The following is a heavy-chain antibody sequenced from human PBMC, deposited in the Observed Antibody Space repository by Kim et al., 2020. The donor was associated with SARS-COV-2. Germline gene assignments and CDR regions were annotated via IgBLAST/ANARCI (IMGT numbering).Heavy chain of an antibody. Sequence: ASVKVSCKASGYTFTSYAMNWARQAPGQGLEWMGCINTNTGNPTYAQGFTGRFVFSLHTSVSTAYLQISSLKAEDTAVYYCSRDGTGWFDPWGQGTLVTVSS. CDR2: INTNTGNP. D-gene: IGHD1-1*01. V-gene: IGHV7-4-1*02. CDR1: GYTFTSYA. J-gene: IGHJ5*02. CDR3: SRDGTGWFDP.